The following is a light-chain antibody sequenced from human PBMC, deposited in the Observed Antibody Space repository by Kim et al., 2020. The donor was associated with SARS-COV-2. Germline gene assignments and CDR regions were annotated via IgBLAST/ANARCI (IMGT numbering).Light chain of an antibody. CDR3: AAWDDSLPGPV. CDR1: SSNIGRNS. Sequence: GQRVTISCYGGSSNIGRNSVNWYQQVPGGAPKLLIHTNNLRPSGVPDQFSGSKSGTSASLAISGVQSEDEADYYCAAWDDSLPGPVFGAGTQLTVL. V-gene: IGLV1-44*01. J-gene: IGLJ3*02. CDR2: TNN.